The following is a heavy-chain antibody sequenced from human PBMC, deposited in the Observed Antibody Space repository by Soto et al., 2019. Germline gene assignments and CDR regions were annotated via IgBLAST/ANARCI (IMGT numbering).Heavy chain of an antibody. Sequence: SETLSLTCTVSGGSISSGGYYWSWIRQHPGKGLEWIGYIYYSGSTYYNPSLKSRVTISVDTSKNQFSLKLSSVTAADTAVYYCARGAHYSSPFRWFDPWGQGTLLTISS. V-gene: IGHV4-31*03. CDR2: IYYSGST. D-gene: IGHD2-2*01. CDR3: ARGAHYSSPFRWFDP. CDR1: GGSISSGGYY. J-gene: IGHJ5*02.